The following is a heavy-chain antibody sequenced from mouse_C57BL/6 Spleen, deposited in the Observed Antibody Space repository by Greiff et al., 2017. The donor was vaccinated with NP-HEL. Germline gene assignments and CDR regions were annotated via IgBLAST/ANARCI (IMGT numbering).Heavy chain of an antibody. Sequence: EVQRVESGGGLVKPGGSLKLSCAASGFTFSDYGMHWVRQAPEKGLEWVAYISSGSSTIYYADTVKGRFTISRDNAKNTLFLQMTSLRSEDTAMYYCARPDYYGSSYLWYFDVWGTGTTVTVSS. CDR2: ISSGSSTI. V-gene: IGHV5-17*01. D-gene: IGHD1-1*01. CDR3: ARPDYYGSSYLWYFDV. J-gene: IGHJ1*03. CDR1: GFTFSDYG.